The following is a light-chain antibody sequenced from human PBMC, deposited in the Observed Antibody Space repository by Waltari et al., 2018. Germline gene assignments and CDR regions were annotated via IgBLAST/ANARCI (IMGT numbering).Light chain of an antibody. CDR1: QSVSSY. CDR2: DAS. V-gene: IGKV3-11*01. CDR3: QQRSNWPPMYT. J-gene: IGKJ2*01. Sequence: IVLTQSPATLSLSPGERATLPCRASQSVSSYLAWYQQKPGQAPRLLIYDASNRATGIPARFSGSESGTDFTLTISSLEPEDFAVYYCQQRSNWPPMYTFGQGTKLEIK.